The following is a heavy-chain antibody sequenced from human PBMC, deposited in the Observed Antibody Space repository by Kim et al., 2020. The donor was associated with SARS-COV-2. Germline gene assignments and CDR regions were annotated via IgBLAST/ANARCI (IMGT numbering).Heavy chain of an antibody. CDR2: IKQDGSET. Sequence: GGSLRLSCAASGFTFTTYWMFWVRQAPGKGLEWVATIKQDGSETHYVDSVRGRFTISRDNTKNSVYLQMDSLRDEDTAVYYCAGGGGWVLDSWGQGTLVGVST. J-gene: IGHJ4*02. CDR1: GFTFTTYW. CDR3: AGGGGWVLDS. V-gene: IGHV3-7*05. D-gene: IGHD6-19*01.